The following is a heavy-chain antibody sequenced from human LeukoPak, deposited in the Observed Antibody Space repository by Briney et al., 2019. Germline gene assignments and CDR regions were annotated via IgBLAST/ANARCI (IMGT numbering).Heavy chain of an antibody. V-gene: IGHV4-59*11. CDR1: GGSISSHY. CDR3: ARVTDSGSYYFDY. J-gene: IGHJ4*02. D-gene: IGHD1-26*01. Sequence: NPSETLSLTCTVSGGSISSHYWSWLRQPPGKGLEWLGYIYYSGSTNYNPSLKSRVTISVDTSKNQFSLKLSSVTAADTAVYYCARVTDSGSYYFDYWGQGTLVTVSS. CDR2: IYYSGST.